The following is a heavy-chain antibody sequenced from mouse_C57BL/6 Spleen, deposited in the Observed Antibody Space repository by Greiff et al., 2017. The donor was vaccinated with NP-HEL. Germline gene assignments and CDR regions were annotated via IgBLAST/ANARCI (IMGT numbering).Heavy chain of an antibody. J-gene: IGHJ2*01. D-gene: IGHD4-1*01. V-gene: IGHV1-82*01. Sequence: VQLQQSGPELVKPGASVKISCKASGYAFSSSWMNWVKQRPGKGLEWIGRIYPGDGDTNYNGKFKGKATLTADKSSSTAYMQLSSLTSEDSAVYFCARHWDGYWGKGTTLTVSS. CDR1: GYAFSSSW. CDR2: IYPGDGDT. CDR3: ARHWDGY.